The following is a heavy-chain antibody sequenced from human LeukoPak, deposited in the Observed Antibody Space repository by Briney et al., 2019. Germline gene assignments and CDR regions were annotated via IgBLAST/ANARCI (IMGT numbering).Heavy chain of an antibody. CDR1: GFTFTDYW. D-gene: IGHD5-18*01. CDR3: ARGGFTYGPATLGALDI. J-gene: IGHJ3*02. V-gene: IGHV3-74*01. CDR2: ISADGRMT. Sequence: GGSLRLSCAVSGFTFTDYWMHWVRQAPGKGLVWVSRISADGRMTDYEDSVKGRFTVSRDNAKNTLYLQMNRVRAEDTAVYYCARGGFTYGPATLGALDIWGQGTMVPVSS.